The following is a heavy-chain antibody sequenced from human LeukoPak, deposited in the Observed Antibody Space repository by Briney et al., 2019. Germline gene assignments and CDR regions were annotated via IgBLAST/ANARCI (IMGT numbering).Heavy chain of an antibody. V-gene: IGHV4-34*01. J-gene: IGHJ4*02. CDR2: INHSGST. D-gene: IGHD3-10*01. Sequence: SETLSLTCAVYGGSFSGYHWSWIRQPPGKGLEWIGEINHSGSTNYNPSLKSRVTISVDTSKNQFSLKLSSVTAADTAVYYCARGRIGLLWFGEYFDYWGQGTLVTVSS. CDR3: ARGRIGLLWFGEYFDY. CDR1: GGSFSGYH.